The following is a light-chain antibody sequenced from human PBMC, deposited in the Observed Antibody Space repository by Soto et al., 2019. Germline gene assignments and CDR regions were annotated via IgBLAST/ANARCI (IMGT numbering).Light chain of an antibody. CDR1: QDISNY. Sequence: QMSQSPSSLSASVGDRVTITCQVSQDISNYLNWYQQKPGKAPKLLIYDASNLETGVPSRFSGSGSGTDFTFTISSLQPEDIATYYCQQYDNLPPPTFGQGTRLEIK. J-gene: IGKJ5*01. V-gene: IGKV1-33*01. CDR3: QQYDNLPPPT. CDR2: DAS.